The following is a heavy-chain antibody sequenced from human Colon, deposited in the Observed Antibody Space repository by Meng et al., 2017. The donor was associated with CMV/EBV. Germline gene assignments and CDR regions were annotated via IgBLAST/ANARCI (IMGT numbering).Heavy chain of an antibody. CDR3: ARKGHVDIVGTAGNWFDP. D-gene: IGHD5-12*01. CDR2: ITSSSSSI. CDR1: GFTLNDYT. V-gene: IGHV3-21*01. Sequence: GGSLRLSCAVSGFTLNDYTMNWVRQAPGKGLEWVSAITSSSSSIYYADSVKVRFTISRDNAKNSLFLQMNSLRAEDTAVYYCARKGHVDIVGTAGNWFDPWGQGTLVTVSS. J-gene: IGHJ5*02.